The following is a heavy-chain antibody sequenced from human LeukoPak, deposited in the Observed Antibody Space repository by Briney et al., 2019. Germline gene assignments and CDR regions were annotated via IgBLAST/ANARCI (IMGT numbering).Heavy chain of an antibody. J-gene: IGHJ4*02. Sequence: GASVKVSCKASGFTFTSSAVQWVRQARGQRLEWIGWIVVGSGNTNYAQKFQERVTITRDMSKSTAYMELRNLRSEDTAVYYCAAALVSGSYTYWGQGTLVTVSS. V-gene: IGHV1-58*01. CDR2: IVVGSGNT. CDR3: AAALVSGSYTY. D-gene: IGHD3-10*01. CDR1: GFTFTSSA.